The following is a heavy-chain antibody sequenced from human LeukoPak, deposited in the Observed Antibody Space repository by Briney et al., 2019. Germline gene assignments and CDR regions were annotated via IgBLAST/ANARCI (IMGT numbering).Heavy chain of an antibody. CDR1: GGSISSYY. CDR2: IYYSGST. CDR3: ARKYSYGLRDAFDI. D-gene: IGHD5-18*01. Sequence: PSETLSLTCTVSGGSISSYYWSWIRQPPGKGLEWIGYIYYSGSTNYNPSLKSRVTISVDTSKNQFSLKLSSVTAADTAVYYCARKYSYGLRDAFDIWGQGTMVTVSS. J-gene: IGHJ3*02. V-gene: IGHV4-59*08.